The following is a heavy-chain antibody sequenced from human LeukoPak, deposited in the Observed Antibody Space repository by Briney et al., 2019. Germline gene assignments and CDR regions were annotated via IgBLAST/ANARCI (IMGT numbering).Heavy chain of an antibody. J-gene: IGHJ4*02. Sequence: VASVKVSCKASGYTFTSYDISWVRQAPGQGLEWMGWISAYNGNTNYAQKLQGRVTMTTDTSTSTAYMELRSLRSDDTAVYYCARDGCSSTSCFFDYWGQGTLVTVSS. CDR3: ARDGCSSTSCFFDY. D-gene: IGHD2-2*01. V-gene: IGHV1-18*01. CDR2: ISAYNGNT. CDR1: GYTFTSYD.